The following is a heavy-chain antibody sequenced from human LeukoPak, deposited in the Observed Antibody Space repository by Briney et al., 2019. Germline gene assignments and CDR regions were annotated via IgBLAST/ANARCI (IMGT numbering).Heavy chain of an antibody. Sequence: PGGSLILSCAASGFTFNTYSMNWVRQAPGKGLEWVSSISSSSNYIYYADSVKGRFNISRDNPNNSLYQQMNSLRAEDTAVYYCAREGDYNIGYPFDYWGQGTLVTVSS. CDR2: ISSSSNYI. J-gene: IGHJ4*02. D-gene: IGHD4-17*01. CDR3: AREGDYNIGYPFDY. CDR1: GFTFNTYS. V-gene: IGHV3-21*01.